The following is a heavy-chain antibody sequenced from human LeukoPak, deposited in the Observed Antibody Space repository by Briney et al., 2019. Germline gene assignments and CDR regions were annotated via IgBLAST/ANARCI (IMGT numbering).Heavy chain of an antibody. CDR2: INHSGST. CDR3: ARQVVAVAGTGYFDY. V-gene: IGHV4-34*01. Sequence: TSETLSLTCAVYGGSFSGYYWSWIRQPPGKGLEWIGEINHSGSTIYSPSLKSRVTISVDTSKNQFSLRLNSVTAADTAVYFCARQVVAVAGTGYFDYWGQGTLVTVSS. D-gene: IGHD6-19*01. J-gene: IGHJ4*02. CDR1: GGSFSGYY.